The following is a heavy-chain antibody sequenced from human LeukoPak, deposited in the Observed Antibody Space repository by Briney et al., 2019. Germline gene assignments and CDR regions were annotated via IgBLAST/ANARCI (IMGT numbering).Heavy chain of an antibody. Sequence: SETLSLTCTVSGGSIGSYYWSWFRQPAGKGLEWIGRIYITGSTNYNPSLKSRVTMSVDTSKSQFSLRLSSVTAADTAVYYCARSGGDFWSGSFGYLEYWGQGTLVTVSS. CDR2: IYITGST. V-gene: IGHV4-4*07. CDR3: ARSGGDFWSGSFGYLEY. CDR1: GGSIGSYY. D-gene: IGHD3-3*01. J-gene: IGHJ4*02.